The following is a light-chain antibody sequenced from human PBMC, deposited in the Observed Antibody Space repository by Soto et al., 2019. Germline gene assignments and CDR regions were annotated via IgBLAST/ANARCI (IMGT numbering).Light chain of an antibody. CDR1: QSVSRRY. Sequence: EIVLTQSPGTLSLSPGERATLSCRASQSVSRRYLTWYQQKPGQAPRLLIYGASSRATGIPDRFSGSGSGTDFTLTISRLEPEDFAVYSCQQYGGSPPITFGQGTRLEIK. CDR3: QQYGGSPPIT. CDR2: GAS. V-gene: IGKV3-20*01. J-gene: IGKJ5*01.